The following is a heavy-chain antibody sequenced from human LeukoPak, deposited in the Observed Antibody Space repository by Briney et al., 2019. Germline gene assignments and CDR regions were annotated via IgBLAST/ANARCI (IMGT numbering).Heavy chain of an antibody. J-gene: IGHJ4*02. Sequence: SETLSLTCGVFGVSINDYYWSWIRQSPGKGLEWIGEISHTEGTRYNPSLESRVTMSVGTSENQLSLKLIFVTAADTAVYYCARIRCGHSGSVCYNHWGLGTLVTVST. CDR2: ISHTEGT. V-gene: IGHV4-34*01. D-gene: IGHD3-9*01. CDR3: ARIRCGHSGSVCYNH. CDR1: GVSINDYY.